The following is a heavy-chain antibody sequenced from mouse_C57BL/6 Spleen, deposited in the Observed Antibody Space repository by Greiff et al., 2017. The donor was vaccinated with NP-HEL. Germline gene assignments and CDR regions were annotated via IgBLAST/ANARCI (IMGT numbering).Heavy chain of an antibody. Sequence: QVQLQQPGAELVKPGASVKMSCKASGYTFTSYWITWVKQRPGQGLEWIGDIYPGSGSTNYNEKFKSKATLTVETSSSTAYMQLSSRTSEDSAVYYCARSGPYSEAMDYWGQGTSVTVSS. CDR3: ARSGPYSEAMDY. CDR1: GYTFTSYW. V-gene: IGHV1-55*01. J-gene: IGHJ4*01. CDR2: IYPGSGST. D-gene: IGHD1-1*01.